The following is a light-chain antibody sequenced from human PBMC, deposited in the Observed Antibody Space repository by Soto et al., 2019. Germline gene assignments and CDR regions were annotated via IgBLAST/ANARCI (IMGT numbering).Light chain of an antibody. CDR3: AAWDDSLNGVV. J-gene: IGLJ2*01. V-gene: IGLV1-44*01. Sequence: QSVLTQPPSASGTPGQRVTISCSGSSSNIGSNTVNWYQHLPGTAPKLLIYSNNQGPSGVPDRFSGSKSGTSASLAIGGLQSEDEADYYCAAWDDSLNGVVFGGGTKVTVL. CDR2: SNN. CDR1: SSNIGSNT.